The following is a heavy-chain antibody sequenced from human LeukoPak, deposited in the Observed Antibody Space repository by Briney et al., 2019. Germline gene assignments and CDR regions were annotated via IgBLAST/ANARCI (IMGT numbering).Heavy chain of an antibody. CDR1: GYLFANYW. J-gene: IGHJ4*02. Sequence: GESLQISCKGSGYLFANYWIAWVRQMPGKGLEWMGIIYPDDSDTRYSPSFQGQVTISADKSIATAYLQWSSLKASDTAMYYCARPVEMATSPLDYWGQGTLVTVSS. CDR3: ARPVEMATSPLDY. CDR2: IYPDDSDT. D-gene: IGHD5-24*01. V-gene: IGHV5-51*01.